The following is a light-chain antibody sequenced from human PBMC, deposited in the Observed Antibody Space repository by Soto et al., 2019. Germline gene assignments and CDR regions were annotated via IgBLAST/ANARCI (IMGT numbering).Light chain of an antibody. Sequence: IQLTQSPSSLSASVGDRVTITCRASQYISNYLNWYQQKSGTAPKLLIHTASTLQSGVPSRFSGRGSGPDFTLTISSVQPDDFAIYFCQQSYSTPPTFGQGTTLEIK. J-gene: IGKJ2*01. CDR1: QYISNY. V-gene: IGKV1-39*01. CDR3: QQSYSTPPT. CDR2: TAS.